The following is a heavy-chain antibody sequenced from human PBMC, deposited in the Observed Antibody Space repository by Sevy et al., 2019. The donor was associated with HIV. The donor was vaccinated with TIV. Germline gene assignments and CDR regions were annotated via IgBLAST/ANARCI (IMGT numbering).Heavy chain of an antibody. CDR2: IWYDGSTK. CDR3: ARDKLLPVMVSMVRGALSYYFDY. Sequence: GGSLRLSCAASGFTFSDYGMHWVRQTPGKGLEWVAGIWYDGSTKYYADSVKGRFTISRDNSKNTLYRQMNSLRAEDTAVYYCARDKLLPVMVSMVRGALSYYFDYWGQGTLVTVSS. J-gene: IGHJ4*02. D-gene: IGHD3-10*01. V-gene: IGHV3-33*01. CDR1: GFTFSDYG.